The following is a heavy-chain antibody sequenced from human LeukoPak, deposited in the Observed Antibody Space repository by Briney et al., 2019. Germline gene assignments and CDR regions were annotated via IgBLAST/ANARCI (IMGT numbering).Heavy chain of an antibody. D-gene: IGHD4-17*01. CDR1: GFTFSSYA. CDR3: AKESGATVTNSFDY. J-gene: IGHJ4*02. V-gene: IGHV3-23*01. CDR2: ISGSGGST. Sequence: GGSLRLSCAASGFTFSSYAMDWVRQAPGKGLEWVSAISGSGGSTYYADSLKGRLTISRDNSNNTLYLQMNSLRAEDTAVYYCAKESGATVTNSFDYWGQGTLVTVSS.